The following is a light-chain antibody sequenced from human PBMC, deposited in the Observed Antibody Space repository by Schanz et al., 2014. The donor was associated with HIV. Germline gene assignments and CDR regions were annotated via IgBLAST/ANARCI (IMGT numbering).Light chain of an antibody. V-gene: IGKV3D-15*01. Sequence: EMVMTQSPATLSASPGERATLSCRASQSIGSNLAWYRQKPGQAPRLLIYGAASRAAGIPDRFSGSGSGTQFTLTISSLQPDDFATYYCQQYNSYRYTFGQGTKLEIK. CDR1: QSIGSN. CDR2: GAA. CDR3: QQYNSYRYT. J-gene: IGKJ2*01.